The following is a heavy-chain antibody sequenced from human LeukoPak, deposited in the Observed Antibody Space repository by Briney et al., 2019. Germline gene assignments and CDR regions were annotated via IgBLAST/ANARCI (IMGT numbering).Heavy chain of an antibody. Sequence: VGSLRLSCAASGFTFSSYAMSWVRQAPGKGLEWVSYISSSGSTIYYADSVKGRFTISRDNAKNSLYLQMNSLRAEDTAVYYCARDGTSCWFDYWGQGTLVTVPS. D-gene: IGHD2-2*01. CDR1: GFTFSSYA. CDR2: ISSSGSTI. V-gene: IGHV3-48*03. J-gene: IGHJ4*02. CDR3: ARDGTSCWFDY.